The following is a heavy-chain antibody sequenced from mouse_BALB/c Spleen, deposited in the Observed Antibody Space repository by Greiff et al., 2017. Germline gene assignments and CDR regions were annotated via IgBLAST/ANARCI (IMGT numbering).Heavy chain of an antibody. D-gene: IGHD2-10*02. CDR3: ARGAYVNYLYYYAMDY. CDR1: GISLTSYG. Sequence: VKLVESGPGLVAPSQSLSITCTVSGISLTSYGVHWVRQTPGKGLEWLGVIWAGGSTNYNSALMSRLSISKDNSKSQVFLKMNSLQTDDTAMYYCARGAYVNYLYYYAMDYWGQGTSVTVSS. V-gene: IGHV2-9*02. J-gene: IGHJ4*01. CDR2: IWAGGST.